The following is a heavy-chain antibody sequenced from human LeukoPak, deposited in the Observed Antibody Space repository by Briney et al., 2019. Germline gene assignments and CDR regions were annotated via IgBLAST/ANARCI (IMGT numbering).Heavy chain of an antibody. CDR2: INHSGST. D-gene: IGHD4/OR15-4a*01. CDR3: ARRAGATTGFFYYYYMDV. V-gene: IGHV4-34*01. J-gene: IGHJ6*03. CDR1: GGSFSGYY. Sequence: SETLSLTCAVSGGSFSGYYWSWIRQIPGKGLEWIGEINHSGSTNYNPSLKSRVTISVDTSKKQFSLKLSSVTAADTAVYYCARRAGATTGFFYYYYMDVWGKGTTVTVSS.